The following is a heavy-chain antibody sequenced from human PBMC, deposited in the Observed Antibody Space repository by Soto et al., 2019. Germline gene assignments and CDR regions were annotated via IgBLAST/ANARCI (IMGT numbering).Heavy chain of an antibody. J-gene: IGHJ4*02. D-gene: IGHD5-12*01. Sequence: PGESLKISCKGSGYTFTSYWIGWVRQMPGKGLEWMGIIYPGDSDTRYSPSFQGQVTISADKSISTAYLQWSSLKASDTAMYYCARQTGPEYSGYDYDYFDYWGQGTLVTVSS. CDR2: IYPGDSDT. CDR3: ARQTGPEYSGYDYDYFDY. V-gene: IGHV5-51*01. CDR1: GYTFTSYW.